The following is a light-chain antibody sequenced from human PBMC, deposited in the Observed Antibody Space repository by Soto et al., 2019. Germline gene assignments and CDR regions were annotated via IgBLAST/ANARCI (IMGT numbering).Light chain of an antibody. V-gene: IGKV3-15*01. CDR2: GAS. CDR1: QSISSN. J-gene: IGKJ2*01. Sequence: EIVMTQSPATLYVSPGDRATVSCRASQSISSNLAWYQHKPGQAPRLLIYGASTRATGIPDRFSGSGSGAEFTLTISNLQSEDFAVYYCQQYNNWPPFTFGQGTKLEIK. CDR3: QQYNNWPPFT.